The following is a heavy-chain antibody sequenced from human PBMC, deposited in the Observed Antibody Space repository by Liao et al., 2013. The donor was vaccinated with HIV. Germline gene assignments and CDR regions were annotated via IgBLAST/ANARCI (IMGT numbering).Heavy chain of an antibody. CDR2: IYTSGSS. Sequence: QVQLQESGPGLVRPSETLSLSCSVSGASISGYYWSWIRQPAGKGLEWIGRIYTSGSSNYNPSLKSRLTISVNTSKNQFSLRLSSVTAADTAVYYCARGELPHDAFDIWGQGTMVTVSS. D-gene: IGHD1-7*01. J-gene: IGHJ3*02. CDR3: ARGELPHDAFDI. CDR1: GASISGYY. V-gene: IGHV4-4*07.